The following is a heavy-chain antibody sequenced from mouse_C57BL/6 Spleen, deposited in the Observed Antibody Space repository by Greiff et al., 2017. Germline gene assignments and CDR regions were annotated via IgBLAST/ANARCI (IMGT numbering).Heavy chain of an antibody. Sequence: QVQLKQPGAELVMPGASVKLSCKASGYTFTSYWMHWVKQRPGQGLEWIGEIDPSDSYTNYNQKFKSKSTLTVDKSSSTAYMQLSSLTSEDSAVYYCARSGGNYGGYFDYWGQGTTLTVSS. CDR1: GYTFTSYW. D-gene: IGHD2-1*01. J-gene: IGHJ2*01. CDR3: ARSGGNYGGYFDY. CDR2: IDPSDSYT. V-gene: IGHV1-69*01.